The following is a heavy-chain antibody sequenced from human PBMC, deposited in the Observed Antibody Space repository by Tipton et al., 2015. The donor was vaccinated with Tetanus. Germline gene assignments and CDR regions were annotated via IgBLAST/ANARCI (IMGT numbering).Heavy chain of an antibody. CDR1: GFTFSDAW. CDR3: VSGGGY. CDR2: VNTDGSEE. J-gene: IGHJ4*02. V-gene: IGHV3-7*03. D-gene: IGHD6-25*01. Sequence: SLRLSCAASGFTFSDAWMSWVRQAPGKGLEWVASVNTDGSEEYYLDSVRGRLTISRDNARNSLSLQMISLRVEDTAVYYCVSGGGYWGQGTLVTVSS.